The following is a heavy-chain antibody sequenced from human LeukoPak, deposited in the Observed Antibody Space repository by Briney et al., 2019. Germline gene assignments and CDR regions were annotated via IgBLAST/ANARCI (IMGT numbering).Heavy chain of an antibody. CDR3: ARHLLLWFGEPAFDI. J-gene: IGHJ3*02. V-gene: IGHV4-59*08. Sequence: SETLSLTCTVSGGSISSYYWSWIRQPPGKGLEWIVYIYYSGSTNYNPSLKSRVNISVDTSKNQFSLKLSSVTAADTAVYYCARHLLLWFGEPAFDIWGQGTMVTVSS. D-gene: IGHD3-10*01. CDR2: IYYSGST. CDR1: GGSISSYY.